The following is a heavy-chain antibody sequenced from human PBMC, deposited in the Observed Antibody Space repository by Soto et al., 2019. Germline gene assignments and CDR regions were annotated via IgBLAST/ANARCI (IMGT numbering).Heavy chain of an antibody. Sequence: QVQLQESGPGLVKPSETLSLTCSVSGGSVSSYYWSWIRQPPGKGLQWIGYIYYRGGSNYNPSLKSRASISVDTSKNQLSLSLTSVTAADTAVYYCARYPTQPHHTWFDPWGQGTLVTVSA. V-gene: IGHV4-59*02. D-gene: IGHD1-26*01. J-gene: IGHJ5*02. CDR2: IYYRGGS. CDR3: ARYPTQPHHTWFDP. CDR1: GGSVSSYY.